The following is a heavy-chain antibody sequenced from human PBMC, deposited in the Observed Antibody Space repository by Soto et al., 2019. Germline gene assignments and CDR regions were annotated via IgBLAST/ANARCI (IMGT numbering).Heavy chain of an antibody. Sequence: SVKVSCKTSGYTFSNYGITWVRQAPGQGLEWMGGIIPIFGTANYAQKFQGRVTITADESTSTAYMELSSLRSEDTAVYYCARPRIAAAGGSRGFDPWGQGTLVTVSS. CDR1: GYTFSNYG. CDR2: IIPIFGTA. V-gene: IGHV1-69*13. D-gene: IGHD6-13*01. J-gene: IGHJ5*02. CDR3: ARPRIAAAGGSRGFDP.